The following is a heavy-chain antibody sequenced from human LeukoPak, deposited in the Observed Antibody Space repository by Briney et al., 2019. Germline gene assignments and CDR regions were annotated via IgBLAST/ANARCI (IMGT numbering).Heavy chain of an antibody. CDR2: ISSSSSTI. J-gene: IGHJ4*02. D-gene: IGHD2-15*01. Sequence: GGSLRLSCAASGFTFSSYSMNWVRQAPGKGLKWVSYISSSSSTIYYADSVKGRFTISRDNAKNSLYLQMNSLRAEDTAVYYCARRWCSGGSCYTYFDYWGQGTLVTVSS. V-gene: IGHV3-48*04. CDR1: GFTFSSYS. CDR3: ARRWCSGGSCYTYFDY.